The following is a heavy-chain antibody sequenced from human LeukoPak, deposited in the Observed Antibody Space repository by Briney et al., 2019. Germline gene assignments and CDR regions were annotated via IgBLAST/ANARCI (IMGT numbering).Heavy chain of an antibody. CDR3: ARKGLWFKYYDY. CDR2: TSYDGGNK. V-gene: IGHV3-30*04. Sequence: GGSLRLSCAASGFTFTSYTMHWVRQAPGKGLEWVAATSYDGGNKYYADSVKGRFTISRDNSKNTLYLQMNSLRAEDTAVYFCARKGLWFKYYDYWGQGMLVTVSS. D-gene: IGHD3-10*01. CDR1: GFTFTSYT. J-gene: IGHJ4*02.